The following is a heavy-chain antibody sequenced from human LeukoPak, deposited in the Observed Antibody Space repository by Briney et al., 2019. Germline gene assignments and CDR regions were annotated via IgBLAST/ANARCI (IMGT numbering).Heavy chain of an antibody. CDR3: ARHSREVSGWYGDFDY. J-gene: IGHJ4*02. Sequence: PSETLSLTCAVYGGSFSGYYWSWIRQPPGKGLEWIGEINHSGSTNYNPSLKSRVTISVDTSKNQFSLKLSSVTAADTAVYYCARHSREVSGWYGDFDYWGQGTLVTVSS. CDR2: INHSGST. D-gene: IGHD6-19*01. V-gene: IGHV4-34*01. CDR1: GGSFSGYY.